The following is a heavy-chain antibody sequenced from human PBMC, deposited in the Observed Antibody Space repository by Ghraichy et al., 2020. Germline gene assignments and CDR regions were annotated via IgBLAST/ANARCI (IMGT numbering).Heavy chain of an antibody. CDR1: GSTFNTYV. Sequence: GGSLRLSCAASGSTFNTYVMSWVRQAPGKGLEWVSSISITSGLTYYADSVKGRLTISSDNSKSTLYLQMNSLRAEDTALYYCAGVATVYYLNYWGQGTLVTVSS. V-gene: IGHV3-23*01. CDR3: AGVATVYYLNY. CDR2: ISITSGLT. D-gene: IGHD5-12*01. J-gene: IGHJ4*02.